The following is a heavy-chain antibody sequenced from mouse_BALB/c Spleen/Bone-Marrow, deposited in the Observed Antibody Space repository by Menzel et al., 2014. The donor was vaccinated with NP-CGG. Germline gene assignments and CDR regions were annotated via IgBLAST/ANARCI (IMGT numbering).Heavy chain of an antibody. CDR2: IYPGDGDT. CDR3: ARTYGSSYFVY. CDR1: GYAFSSSW. V-gene: IGHV1-82*01. J-gene: IGHJ3*01. Sequence: VQLQQSGPELVKPGASVKISCRASGYAFSSSWMNWVKQRPGQGLEWIGRIYPGDGDTNYNGKFKGKATLTADKSSSTAYMQLSSLTSVDSAVYFCARTYGSSYFVYWGQGTLVTVSA. D-gene: IGHD1-1*01.